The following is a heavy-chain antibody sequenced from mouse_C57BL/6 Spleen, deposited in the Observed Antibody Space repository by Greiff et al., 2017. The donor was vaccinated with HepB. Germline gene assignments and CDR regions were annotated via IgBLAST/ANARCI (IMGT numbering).Heavy chain of an antibody. CDR1: GFTFSSYG. J-gene: IGHJ4*01. CDR3: ARQIGYYYAMDY. CDR2: ISSGGSYT. V-gene: IGHV5-6*01. Sequence: EVMLVESGGDLVKPGGSLKLSCAASGFTFSSYGMSWVRQTPDKRLEWVATISSGGSYTYYPDSVKGRFTISRDNAKNTLYLQMSSLKSEDTAMYYCARQIGYYYAMDYWGQGTSVTVSS.